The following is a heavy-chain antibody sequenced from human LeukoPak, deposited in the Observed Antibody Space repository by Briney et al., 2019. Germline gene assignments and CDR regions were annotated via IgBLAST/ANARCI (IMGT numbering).Heavy chain of an antibody. Sequence: ASVKVSCKASGYTFTSYGISWVRQAPGQGLEWMGWISAYNGNTNYAQKLQGRVTMTTDTSTSTAYMELRSLRSDDTAVYYCARVTRVRGALYYYGMDVWGQGTTVTVSS. J-gene: IGHJ6*02. CDR2: ISAYNGNT. CDR3: ARVTRVRGALYYYGMDV. D-gene: IGHD3-10*01. V-gene: IGHV1-18*01. CDR1: GYTFTSYG.